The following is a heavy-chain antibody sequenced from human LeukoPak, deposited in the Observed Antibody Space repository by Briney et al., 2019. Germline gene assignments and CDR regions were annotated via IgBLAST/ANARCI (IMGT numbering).Heavy chain of an antibody. CDR3: ATGIAAAGGVFDY. Sequence: ASVNVSCKVSGYTLTELSMHWVRQAPGQGLEWMGGFDPEDGETIYAQKFQGRVTMTEDTSTDTAYMELSSLRSEDTAVYYCATGIAAAGGVFDYWGQGTLVTVSS. J-gene: IGHJ4*02. CDR1: GYTLTELS. CDR2: FDPEDGET. D-gene: IGHD6-13*01. V-gene: IGHV1-24*01.